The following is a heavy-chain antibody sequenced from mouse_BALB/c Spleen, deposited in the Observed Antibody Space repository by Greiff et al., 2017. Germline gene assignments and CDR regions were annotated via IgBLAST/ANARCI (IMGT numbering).Heavy chain of an antibody. V-gene: IGHV3-2*02. D-gene: IGHD1-1*01. CDR1: GYSITSDYA. J-gene: IGHJ1*01. Sequence: EVQLQESGPGLVKPSQSLSLTCTVTGYSITSDYAWNWIRQFPGNKLEWMGYISYSGSTSYNPSLKSRISITRDTSKNQFFLQLNSVTTEDTATYYCAITTVVAFYWYFDVWGAGTTVTVSS. CDR2: ISYSGST. CDR3: AITTVVAFYWYFDV.